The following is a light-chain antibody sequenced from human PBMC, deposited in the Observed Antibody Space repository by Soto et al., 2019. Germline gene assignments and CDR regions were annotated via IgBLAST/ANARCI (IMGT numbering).Light chain of an antibody. CDR3: QHYDSSPYA. J-gene: IGKJ2*01. Sequence: NVLTQSPGTLSLSPGERATLSCWASQRVRSNYLAWYQHKPGQAPRLLIYDASTRATGIPERFSGTGSGTDFTLTISSLVPEDSAVYYCQHYDSSPYAFGQGTKLEIK. V-gene: IGKV3-20*01. CDR2: DAS. CDR1: QRVRSNY.